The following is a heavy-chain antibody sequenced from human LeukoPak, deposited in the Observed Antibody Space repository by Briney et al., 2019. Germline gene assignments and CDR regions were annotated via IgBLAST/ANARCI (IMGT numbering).Heavy chain of an antibody. CDR2: INHGGST. CDR3: ARAIRGVMIVYYYYGLDV. Sequence: PSETLSLTCTVSGGSISSRSHYWSWIRQPPGKGLEWIGEINHGGSTNYNPSLKSRVTISVDTSKKQFSLKLSSVTAADTAVYYCARAIRGVMIVYYYYGLDVWGQGTTVTVSS. V-gene: IGHV4-39*07. D-gene: IGHD3-10*01. J-gene: IGHJ6*02. CDR1: GGSISSRSHY.